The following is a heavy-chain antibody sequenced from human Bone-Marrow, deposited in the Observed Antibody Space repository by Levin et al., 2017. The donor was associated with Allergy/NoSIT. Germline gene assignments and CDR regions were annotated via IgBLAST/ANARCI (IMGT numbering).Heavy chain of an antibody. J-gene: IGHJ4*02. D-gene: IGHD6-19*01. CDR3: ARAWGISVSGRSRGSYFDS. CDR2: INYSGSA. V-gene: IGHV4-34*01. Sequence: ESLKISCAVYGASFTAFPWSWIRQPPGRGLEWIGEINYSGSANYNPSLESRVTISVDTSKKQFSLKLNSVTAADTAVYYCARAWGISVSGRSRGSYFDSWGRGTLVSVSS. CDR1: GASFTAFP.